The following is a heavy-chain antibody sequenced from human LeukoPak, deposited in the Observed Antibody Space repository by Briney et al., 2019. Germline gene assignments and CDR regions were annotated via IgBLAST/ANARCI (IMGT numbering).Heavy chain of an antibody. J-gene: IGHJ4*02. CDR3: ARGYSSGLFAGGYFDC. Sequence: PGGSLRLSCAASGCIFSSYNMNWVGQAPGKGMEWVSSITSSSTYIYYADSVKGRFTISRDNAKSSLYLQMNSLRAEDTAVYYCARGYSSGLFAGGYFDCWGQGSLVTVSS. D-gene: IGHD2-15*01. CDR2: ITSSSTYI. V-gene: IGHV3-21*01. CDR1: GCIFSSYN.